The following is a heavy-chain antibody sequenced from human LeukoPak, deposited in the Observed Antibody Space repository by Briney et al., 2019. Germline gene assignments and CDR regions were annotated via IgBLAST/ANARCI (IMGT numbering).Heavy chain of an antibody. D-gene: IGHD2-2*01. CDR3: ARIRCSSSSFYSAGFYD. J-gene: IGHJ1*01. CDR2: ISAYNGNT. V-gene: IGHV1-18*01. Sequence: ASVKVSCKASGYTFTSYGISWVRQAPGQGLEWMGWISAYNGNTNYAQKLQGRVTMTTDTSTSTVYMELRSLKSDDTAVYYCARIRCSSSSFYSAGFYDGGQGRPITVSS. CDR1: GYTFTSYG.